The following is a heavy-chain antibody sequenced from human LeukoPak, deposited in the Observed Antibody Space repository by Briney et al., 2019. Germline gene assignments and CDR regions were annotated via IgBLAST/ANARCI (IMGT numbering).Heavy chain of an antibody. J-gene: IGHJ4*02. CDR3: ARAFGIAVADY. Sequence: GGSLRLSCAASGFTFSSYWMSWVSQAPGKRLEWVANIKQDGSEKYYVDSVKGRFTISRDNAKNSLYLQMNSLRAEDTAVYYCARAFGIAVADYWGQGTLVTVSS. V-gene: IGHV3-7*01. CDR1: GFTFSSYW. CDR2: IKQDGSEK. D-gene: IGHD6-19*01.